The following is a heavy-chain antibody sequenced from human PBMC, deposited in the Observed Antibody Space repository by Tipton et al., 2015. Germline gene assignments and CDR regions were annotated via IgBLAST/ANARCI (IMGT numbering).Heavy chain of an antibody. CDR1: GFTFSSYA. CDR2: ISSSGDTI. J-gene: IGHJ4*02. D-gene: IGHD1-26*01. V-gene: IGHV3-48*04. Sequence: SLRLSCAASGFTFSSYAMTWVRQAPGKGLESVAYISSSGDTIYYADSVQGRFSISRDNAKNSLYLQMNSLRVEDTAVYYCAKAFQSGRYPPPAFDSWGQGTLVTVSS. CDR3: AKAFQSGRYPPPAFDS.